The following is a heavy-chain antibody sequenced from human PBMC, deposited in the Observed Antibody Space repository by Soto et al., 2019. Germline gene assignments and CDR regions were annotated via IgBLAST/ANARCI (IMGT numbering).Heavy chain of an antibody. D-gene: IGHD3-10*01. CDR1: GGSISSSSYY. CDR3: ARRSRSGSSLFDI. Sequence: KPSETLSLTCTVSGGSISSSSYYWGWIRQPPGKGLEWIGSIYYSGSTYYNPSLKSRVTISVDTSKNQFSLKLSSVTAADTAVYYCARRSRSGSSLFDIWGQGTMVTVSS. V-gene: IGHV4-39*01. J-gene: IGHJ3*02. CDR2: IYYSGST.